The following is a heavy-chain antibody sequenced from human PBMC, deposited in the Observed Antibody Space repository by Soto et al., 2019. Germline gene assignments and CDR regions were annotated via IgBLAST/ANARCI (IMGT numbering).Heavy chain of an antibody. V-gene: IGHV3-15*01. J-gene: IGHJ4*02. CDR3: STMIVLTGYYVI. CDR2: IKSKSDGGTT. D-gene: IGHD3-9*01. CDR1: GFTFSNAW. Sequence: EVQLVESGGGLVKPGGSLRLSCAASGFTFSNAWMSWVRPAPGKGLEWVGRIKSKSDGGTTDYAAPVRGRFTISRDDSNNTLYRQVNSLKTEDTAVYYCSTMIVLTGYYVIGGQGTLVTVS.